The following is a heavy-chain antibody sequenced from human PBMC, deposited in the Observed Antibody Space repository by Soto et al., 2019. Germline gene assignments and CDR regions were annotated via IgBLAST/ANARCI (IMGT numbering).Heavy chain of an antibody. CDR1: GFTFNSYG. J-gene: IGHJ3*02. V-gene: IGHV3-30*03. Sequence: PGGSLRLSCAASGFTFNSYGIHWVRQAPGKGLEWVAVISHDGSKTNYADSVKGRFTISRDNSKNTLYLQMDSLGVEDTAVYYCAPPVHCSGGSGNYDAFDIRAQGTMVPVPS. CDR2: ISHDGSKT. CDR3: APPVHCSGGSGNYDAFDI. D-gene: IGHD2-15*01.